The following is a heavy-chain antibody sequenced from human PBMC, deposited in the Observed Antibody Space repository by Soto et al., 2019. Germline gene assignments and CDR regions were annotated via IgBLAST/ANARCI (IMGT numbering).Heavy chain of an antibody. CDR2: INGDNGKA. J-gene: IGHJ1*01. CDR1: GYNFTSDA. CDR3: ARSQTMVPLVYFQY. Sequence: QVHLVQSGAEVRKPGASVKVSCKASGYNFTSDAIHWVRQAPGQRPEWMGWINGDNGKATYSGKFQGRVTITRDTNATTAVLELSSLTSEDTAVYYCARSQTMVPLVYFQYWGQGTLVTVTA. D-gene: IGHD3-10*01. V-gene: IGHV1-3*01.